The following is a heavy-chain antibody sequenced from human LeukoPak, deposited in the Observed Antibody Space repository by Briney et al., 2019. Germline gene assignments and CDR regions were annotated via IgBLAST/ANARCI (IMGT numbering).Heavy chain of an antibody. J-gene: IGHJ4*02. Sequence: ASVKVSCKASGYTFTNYFMHWVRQAPGQGLGWMGIINPSGGRASYAQKFQGRVTMTKDMSTSTVYMELSSLRSDDTAVYYCASPGGVGATLYYFDYWGQGTQVTVSS. CDR2: INPSGGRA. D-gene: IGHD1-26*01. CDR1: GYTFTNYF. V-gene: IGHV1-46*01. CDR3: ASPGGVGATLYYFDY.